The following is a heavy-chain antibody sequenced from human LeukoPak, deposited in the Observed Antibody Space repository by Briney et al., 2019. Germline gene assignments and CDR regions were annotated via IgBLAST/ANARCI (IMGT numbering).Heavy chain of an antibody. V-gene: IGHV4-34*01. J-gene: IGHJ5*02. CDR2: IDDGGST. CDR1: GGSFSGYY. D-gene: IGHD2-15*01. Sequence: SETLSLTCGVSGGSFSGYYWNWIRQPPGKGLEWIGEIDDGGSTNYNSSLKSRVNISLDTSKNQFSLKLSSVTAADTAMYYCARPLSDTVIVVVSTKRRNWFDPWGQGTLVTVSS. CDR3: ARPLSDTVIVVVSTKRRNWFDP.